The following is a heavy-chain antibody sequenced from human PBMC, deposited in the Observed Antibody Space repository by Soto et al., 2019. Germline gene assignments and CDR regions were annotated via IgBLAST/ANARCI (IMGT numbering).Heavy chain of an antibody. CDR2: IWYDGSNK. V-gene: IGHV3-33*01. D-gene: IGHD3-22*01. Sequence: PGGSLRLSCAASGFTFSSYGMHWVRQAPGKGLEWVAVIWYDGSNKYYADSVKGRFTISRDNSKNTLYLQMNSLRAEDTAVYYCASYYYDSSGYPDDWGQGTLVTVSS. CDR1: GFTFSSYG. CDR3: ASYYYDSSGYPDD. J-gene: IGHJ4*02.